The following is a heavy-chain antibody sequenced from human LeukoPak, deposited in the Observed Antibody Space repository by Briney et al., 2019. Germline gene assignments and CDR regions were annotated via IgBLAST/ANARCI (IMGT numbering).Heavy chain of an antibody. D-gene: IGHD3-10*01. J-gene: IGHJ6*03. CDR1: GGSVSSYY. CDR2: IYYSGST. CDR3: ARGDLTMVRGVIPKPYYYYYYMDV. V-gene: IGHV4-59*02. Sequence: SETLSLTCTVSGGSVSSYYWSWIRQPPGKGLEWIGYIYYSGSTNYNPSLKSRVTISVDTSKNQFSLKLSSVTAADTAVYYCARGDLTMVRGVIPKPYYYYYYMDVWGKGTTVTVSS.